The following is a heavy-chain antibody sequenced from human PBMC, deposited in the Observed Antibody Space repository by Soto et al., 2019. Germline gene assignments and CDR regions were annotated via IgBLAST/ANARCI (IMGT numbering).Heavy chain of an antibody. CDR3: AHSASVPCCYYFDS. CDR2: LYWNDDR. Sequence: PTLVNPTHTLTLTCTFSGFSLSSIGLAVGWIRQPPGKALEWLALLYWNDDRRYSPSLKSRLTITKDTSKNQVVLTMTNMDPADTATYYCAHSASVPCCYYFDSWGQGTLVTVSS. D-gene: IGHD1-26*01. J-gene: IGHJ4*02. V-gene: IGHV2-5*01. CDR1: GFSLSSIGLA.